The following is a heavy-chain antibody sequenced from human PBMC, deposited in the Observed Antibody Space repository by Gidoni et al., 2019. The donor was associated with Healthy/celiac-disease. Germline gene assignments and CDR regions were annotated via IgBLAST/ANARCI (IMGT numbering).Heavy chain of an antibody. Sequence: QVQLVESGGGVVQPGRSLRLSCAASGFTFSSYAMHWVRQAPGKGLEWVAVISYDGSNKYYADSVKGRFTISRDNSKNTLYLQMNSLRAEDTAVYYCARPDILTGYYTFGYFDYWGQGTLVTVSS. J-gene: IGHJ4*02. D-gene: IGHD3-9*01. CDR1: GFTFSSYA. V-gene: IGHV3-30-3*01. CDR2: ISYDGSNK. CDR3: ARPDILTGYYTFGYFDY.